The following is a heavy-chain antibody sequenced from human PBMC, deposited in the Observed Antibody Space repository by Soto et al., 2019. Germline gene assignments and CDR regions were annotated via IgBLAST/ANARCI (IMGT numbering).Heavy chain of an antibody. CDR2: INHSGST. J-gene: IGHJ5*02. CDR3: AREGITLVRGVIVYNWFDP. D-gene: IGHD3-10*01. V-gene: IGHV4-34*01. CDR1: GGSFSGYY. Sequence: SETLSLTCAVYGGSFSGYYWSWIRQPPGKGLEWIGEINHSGSTNYNPSLKSRVTISVDTSRNQFSLKLSSVTAADTAVYYCAREGITLVRGVIVYNWFDPWGQGTLVTVSS.